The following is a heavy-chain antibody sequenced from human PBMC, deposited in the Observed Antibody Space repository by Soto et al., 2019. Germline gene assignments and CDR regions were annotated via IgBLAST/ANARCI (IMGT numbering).Heavy chain of an antibody. CDR3: ARVTTGTTPVGY. Sequence: PSVKVSCKASGYTFTSYGISWVRQAPGQGLEWMGWISAYNGNTNYAQKLQGRVTMTTDTSTSTAYMELRSLRSDDTAVYYCARVTTGTTPVGYWGQGTLVTVSS. CDR1: GYTFTSYG. CDR2: ISAYNGNT. D-gene: IGHD1-1*01. V-gene: IGHV1-18*01. J-gene: IGHJ4*02.